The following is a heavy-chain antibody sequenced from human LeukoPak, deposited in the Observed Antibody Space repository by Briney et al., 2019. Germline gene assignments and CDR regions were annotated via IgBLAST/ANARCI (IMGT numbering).Heavy chain of an antibody. CDR3: AKEGYYYDGSGSRWIPYYFDY. V-gene: IGHV3-21*01. CDR2: ISSSSSYI. CDR1: GFTFSSYS. Sequence: KTGGSLRLSCAASGFTFSSYSMNWVRQAPGKGLEWVSSISSSSSYIYYADSVKGRFTISRDNSKNTLYLQMNSLRAEDTAVYYCAKEGYYYDGSGSRWIPYYFDYWGQGTLVTVSS. J-gene: IGHJ4*02. D-gene: IGHD3-22*01.